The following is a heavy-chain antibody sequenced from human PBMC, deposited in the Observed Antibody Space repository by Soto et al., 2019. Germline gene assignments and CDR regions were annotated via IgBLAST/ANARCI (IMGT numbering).Heavy chain of an antibody. Sequence: GGSLRLSCAASVFTFSSYAMHWVRQAPGKGLEWVAVISYDGSNKYYADSVKGRFTISRDNSKNTLYLQMNSLRAEDTAVYYCAREAEWELLDRDAFGIWGQRKMVNVSS. CDR2: ISYDGSNK. CDR3: AREAEWELLDRDAFGI. D-gene: IGHD1-26*01. CDR1: VFTFSSYA. V-gene: IGHV3-30-3*01. J-gene: IGHJ3*02.